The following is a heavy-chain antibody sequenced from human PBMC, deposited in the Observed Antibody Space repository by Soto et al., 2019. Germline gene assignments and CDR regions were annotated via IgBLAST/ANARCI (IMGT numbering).Heavy chain of an antibody. CDR2: IRNKANGYTT. CDR1: GFSFSDHY. D-gene: IGHD1-26*01. V-gene: IGHV3-72*01. CDR3: AKEATNDQWELLHFDT. J-gene: IGHJ4*02. Sequence: PGGSLRLSCAASGFSFSDHYMDGVRQAPGKGLEWLGRIRNKANGYTTEYAAYVRGRISISRDDSKNSLFLQVTNVKIEDTAVYFCAKEATNDQWELLHFDTWGQGNLVTVSS.